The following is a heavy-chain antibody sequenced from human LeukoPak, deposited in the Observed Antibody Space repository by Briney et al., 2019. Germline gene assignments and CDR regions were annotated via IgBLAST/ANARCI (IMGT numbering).Heavy chain of an antibody. V-gene: IGHV3-66*01. D-gene: IGHD1-26*01. CDR3: ARAAPSLGGATDY. CDR2: IYNGGST. Sequence: GGSLRLSCAASGFTVSSNYMSWVRQAPGKGLEWVSVIYNGGSTYYADSVKGRFTISRDNSKNTVYLQMNSLSAEDTAVYYCARAAPSLGGATDYGGQGTVVPVSS. CDR1: GFTVSSNY. J-gene: IGHJ4*02.